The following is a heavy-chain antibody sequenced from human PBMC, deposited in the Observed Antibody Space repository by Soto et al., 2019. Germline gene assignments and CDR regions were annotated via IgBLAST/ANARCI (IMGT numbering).Heavy chain of an antibody. Sequence: GGSLRLSCAASGFTFSSYAMSWVRQAPGKGLEWVSAISGSGGSTYYADSVKGRFTISRDNSKNTLYLQMNSLRAEDTAVYYCAKDRPDDSSSWYYFDYWGQGTLVTVSS. CDR1: GFTFSSYA. J-gene: IGHJ4*02. D-gene: IGHD6-13*01. V-gene: IGHV3-23*01. CDR3: AKDRPDDSSSWYYFDY. CDR2: ISGSGGST.